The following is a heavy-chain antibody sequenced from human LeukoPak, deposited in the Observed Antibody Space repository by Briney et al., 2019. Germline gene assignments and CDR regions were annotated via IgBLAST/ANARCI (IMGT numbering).Heavy chain of an antibody. CDR3: AKENPVGGTNYFDY. J-gene: IGHJ4*02. CDR1: GFTFNSYA. V-gene: IGHV3-23*01. D-gene: IGHD1-26*01. CDR2: ITASGDST. Sequence: GGSLRLSCAASGFTFNSYAMSWVRQAPGKGLEWVSAITASGDSTFYADPVKGRFTISRDNSKNTLYLQMNTLRAEDTAVYYCAKENPVGGTNYFDYWGQGTLVTVSS.